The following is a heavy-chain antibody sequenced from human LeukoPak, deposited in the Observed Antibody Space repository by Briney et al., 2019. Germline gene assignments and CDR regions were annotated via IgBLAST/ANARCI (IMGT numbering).Heavy chain of an antibody. D-gene: IGHD5-12*01. CDR2: ISSSNIYT. J-gene: IGHJ3*02. CDR1: GFTFSDYC. Sequence: PGGSLRLSCAASGFTFSDYCMSCIRQAPGKGLEWVSYISSSNIYTNYADSVKGRFTISRDSAKNSLYLQMNSLRAEDTAVYYCARGRTNSGRPLPDAFDIWGQGTMVTVSS. V-gene: IGHV3-11*05. CDR3: ARGRTNSGRPLPDAFDI.